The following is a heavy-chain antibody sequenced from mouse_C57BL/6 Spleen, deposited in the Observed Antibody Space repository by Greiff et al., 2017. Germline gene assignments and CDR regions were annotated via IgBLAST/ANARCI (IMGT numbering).Heavy chain of an antibody. V-gene: IGHV1-59*01. D-gene: IGHD4-1*01. CDR1: GYTFTSYW. CDR3: ARSSGTSYFDY. CDR2: IDPSDSYT. J-gene: IGHJ2*01. Sequence: QVQLQQPGAELVRPGTSVKLSCKASGYTFTSYWMHWVKQRPGQGLEWIGVIDPSDSYTNYNQKFKGKATLTVDTSSSPAYMQLSSLTSEDSAVXYCARSSGTSYFDYWGQGTTLTVSS.